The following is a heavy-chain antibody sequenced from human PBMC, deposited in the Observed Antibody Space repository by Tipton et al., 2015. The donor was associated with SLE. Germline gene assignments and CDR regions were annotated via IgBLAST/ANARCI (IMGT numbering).Heavy chain of an antibody. Sequence: QLVQSGAEVKKPGASVNVSCKASGYTFSTYDVIWVRQASGQGLEWMGWINPRSGNTGLSHKFQGRVTMTINSSTSTAFMQLSSLKSEDTAVYFCARGPPSRFWGQGTLVTVSS. CDR2: INPRSGNT. J-gene: IGHJ4*02. CDR1: GYTFSTYD. CDR3: ARGPPSRF. V-gene: IGHV1-8*01.